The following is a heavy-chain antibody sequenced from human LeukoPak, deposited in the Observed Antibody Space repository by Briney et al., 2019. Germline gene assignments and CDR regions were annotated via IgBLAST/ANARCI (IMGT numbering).Heavy chain of an antibody. CDR3: ARIDDSSGYEYDY. CDR1: GFTFSIYA. Sequence: PGGSLRLSCAASGFTFSIYAMSWVRQAPGKGLEWVSTISGSGGGTYYADSVKGRFTISRDNSKNTLYLQMNSLRAEDTAVYYCARIDDSSGYEYDYWGQGTLVTVSS. J-gene: IGHJ4*02. CDR2: ISGSGGGT. V-gene: IGHV3-23*01. D-gene: IGHD3-22*01.